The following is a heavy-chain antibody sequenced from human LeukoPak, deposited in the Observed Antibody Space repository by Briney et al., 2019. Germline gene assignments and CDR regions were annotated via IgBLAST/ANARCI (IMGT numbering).Heavy chain of an antibody. CDR1: GFTFSSYA. CDR3: ARGSWFCDF. Sequence: PGGSLRLSCAASGFTFSSYAMNWVRQAPGKGLEWVAVISYDGSYKHYADAVKGRFIASRDNSKNTLFLQIDSLTTEDTAVYYCARGSWFCDFWGQGTQVTVSS. D-gene: IGHD6-13*01. CDR2: ISYDGSYK. V-gene: IGHV3-30*04. J-gene: IGHJ4*02.